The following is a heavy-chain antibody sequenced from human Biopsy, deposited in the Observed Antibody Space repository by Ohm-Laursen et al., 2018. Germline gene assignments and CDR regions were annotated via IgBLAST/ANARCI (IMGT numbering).Heavy chain of an antibody. J-gene: IGHJ3*01. D-gene: IGHD3-22*01. CDR3: ASVVLGPTNDAFDL. CDR2: IYPGGSN. Sequence: GTLSLTCNVSGGDINNYYWSWIRQPAGKGLEWIGRIYPGGSNNYNPSLKSRVTMSEDTSKKKLSLRLRSVTAADTAMYYCASVVLGPTNDAFDLWGQGTMVVVSS. CDR1: GGDINNYY. V-gene: IGHV4-4*07.